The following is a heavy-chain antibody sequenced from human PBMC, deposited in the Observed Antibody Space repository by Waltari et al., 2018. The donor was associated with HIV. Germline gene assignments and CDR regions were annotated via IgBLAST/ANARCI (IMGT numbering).Heavy chain of an antibody. CDR1: GFTFSDSS. D-gene: IGHD1-26*01. J-gene: IGHJ6*02. Sequence: EVQLVESGGGLVKPGGSLGLSCAASGFTFSDSSMNWVRQAPGNGLEWVSAISKNSDYIYYAASVKGRFTISRDNAKKSVYLQMNSLRVEDTAVFYCTRRTPSGTYGMDVWGQGTTVTVSS. V-gene: IGHV3-21*01. CDR2: ISKNSDYI. CDR3: TRRTPSGTYGMDV.